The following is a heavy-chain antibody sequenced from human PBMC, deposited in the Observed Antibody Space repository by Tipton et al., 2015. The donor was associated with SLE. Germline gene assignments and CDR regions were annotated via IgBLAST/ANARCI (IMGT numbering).Heavy chain of an antibody. J-gene: IGHJ3*02. V-gene: IGHV4-34*01. CDR2: INHSGST. Sequence: TLSLTCAVYGGSFSGYYWSWIRQPPGKGLEWIGEINHSGSTNYNPSLKSRVTISVDTSKNQFSLKLSSVTAADTAVHYCARGGGQQGRAFDIWGQGTMVTVSS. CDR3: ARGGGQQGRAFDI. CDR1: GGSFSGYY. D-gene: IGHD6-13*01.